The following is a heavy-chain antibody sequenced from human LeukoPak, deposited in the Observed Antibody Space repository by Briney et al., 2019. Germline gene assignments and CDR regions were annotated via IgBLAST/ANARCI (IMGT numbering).Heavy chain of an antibody. CDR3: ARSPLAKSPDAFDI. V-gene: IGHV3-7*01. CDR2: IKQDGSEK. J-gene: IGHJ3*02. CDR1: GFTFSSYW. Sequence: GGSLRLSCAASGFTFSSYWMSWVRQAPGKGLEWVASIKQDGSEKYYVDSVKGRFTISRDNAKNSLYLQMNSLRAEDTAVYYCARSPLAKSPDAFDIWGQGTMVTVSS.